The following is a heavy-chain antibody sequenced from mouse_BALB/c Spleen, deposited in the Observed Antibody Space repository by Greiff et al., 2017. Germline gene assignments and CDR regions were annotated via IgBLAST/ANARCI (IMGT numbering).Heavy chain of an antibody. J-gene: IGHJ1*01. CDR1: GYAFSSYW. Sequence: VQLQQSGAELARPGASVKMSCKASGYAFSSYWMNWVKQRPGQGLEWIGQIYPGDGDTNYNGKFKGKATLTADKSSSTAYMQLSSLTSEDSAVYFCARAGYYGSSYWYFDVWGAGTTVTVSS. V-gene: IGHV1-80*01. CDR3: ARAGYYGSSYWYFDV. CDR2: IYPGDGDT. D-gene: IGHD1-1*01.